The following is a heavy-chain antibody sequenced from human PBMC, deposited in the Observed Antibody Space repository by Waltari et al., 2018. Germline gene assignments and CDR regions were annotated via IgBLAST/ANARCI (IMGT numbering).Heavy chain of an antibody. CDR1: GGTVSSYT. J-gene: IGHJ6*02. D-gene: IGHD2-2*01. Sequence: QVQLVQSGAEGKKPGSSVKVSCKASGGTVSSYTISRVRQAPGQGLEWMGRIIPILGIANYAQKVQGRVTITADKSTSTAYMELSSLRSEDTAVYYCARDGTSYYYYGMDVWGQGTTVTVSS. CDR3: ARDGTSYYYYGMDV. V-gene: IGHV1-69*08. CDR2: IIPILGIA.